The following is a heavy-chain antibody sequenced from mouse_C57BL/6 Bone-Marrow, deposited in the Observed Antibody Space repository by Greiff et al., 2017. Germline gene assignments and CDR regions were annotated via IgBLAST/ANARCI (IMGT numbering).Heavy chain of an antibody. Sequence: VQLQQPGAELVMPGASVKLSCKASGYTFTSYWMHWVKQRPGQGLEWIGEIDPSDSYTNYNQKFKGKSTLTVDKSSSTAYMQLSSLTSEDSAVYYCERGNPNWEDYWGQGTTLTVSA. V-gene: IGHV1-69*01. J-gene: IGHJ2*01. CDR3: ERGNPNWEDY. D-gene: IGHD4-1*01. CDR1: GYTFTSYW. CDR2: IDPSDSYT.